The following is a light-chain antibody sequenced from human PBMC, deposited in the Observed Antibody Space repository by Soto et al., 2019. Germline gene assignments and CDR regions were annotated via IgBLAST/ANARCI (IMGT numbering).Light chain of an antibody. CDR2: GAS. J-gene: IGKJ1*01. CDR3: QQYNKWPPWT. CDR1: QSVSSS. Sequence: EIVMTQSPATLSVSPGERATLSCRASQSVSSSLAWYQQKPGQAPRLLIYGASTRATGIPARFSGSGSGTEFTLTISSLQYEDFAVYYCQQYNKWPPWTFGQGTKVEIK. V-gene: IGKV3-15*01.